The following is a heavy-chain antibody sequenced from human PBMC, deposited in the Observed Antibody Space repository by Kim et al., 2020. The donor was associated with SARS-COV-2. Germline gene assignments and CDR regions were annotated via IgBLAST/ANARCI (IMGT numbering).Heavy chain of an antibody. CDR2: ISGSGGST. CDR1: GFTFSSYA. CDR3: AKASGGYDFWSGYYISQYFQH. D-gene: IGHD3-3*01. J-gene: IGHJ1*01. Sequence: GGSLRLSCAASGFTFSSYAMSWVRQAPGKGLEWVSAISGSGGSTYYADSVKGRFTISRDNSKNTLYLQMNSLRAEDTAVYYCAKASGGYDFWSGYYISQYFQHWGQGTLVTVSS. V-gene: IGHV3-23*01.